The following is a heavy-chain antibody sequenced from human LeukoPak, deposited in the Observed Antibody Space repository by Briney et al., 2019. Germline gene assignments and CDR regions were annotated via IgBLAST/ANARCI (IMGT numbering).Heavy chain of an antibody. CDR2: ISGSGGNT. D-gene: IGHD3-9*01. J-gene: IGHJ5*02. CDR1: GFTFSSYW. V-gene: IGHV3-23*01. Sequence: GGSLRLSCAASGFTFSSYWMSWVRQAPGKGLEWVSSISGSGGNTYYADSVKGRFTISRDNSKNTLYLQMSSLRAEDTAVYYCAKEGGYDRGLNWFDPWGQGTLVTVSS. CDR3: AKEGGYDRGLNWFDP.